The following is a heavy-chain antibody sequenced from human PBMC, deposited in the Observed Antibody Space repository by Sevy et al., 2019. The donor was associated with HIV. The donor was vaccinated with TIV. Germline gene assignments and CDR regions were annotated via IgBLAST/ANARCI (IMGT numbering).Heavy chain of an antibody. Sequence: GGSLRLSCAVSGIIFTTSGMHWVRQAPGKGLEWVAVISYDGRNKFYGDSVKGRFTISRDNSKNIPYLQMNSLRAEDKAVYYCAKDFTGYNGMDVWGQGTMVTVSS. CDR2: ISYDGRNK. CDR3: AKDFTGYNGMDV. CDR1: GIIFTTSG. J-gene: IGHJ6*02. V-gene: IGHV3-30*18. D-gene: IGHD3-9*01.